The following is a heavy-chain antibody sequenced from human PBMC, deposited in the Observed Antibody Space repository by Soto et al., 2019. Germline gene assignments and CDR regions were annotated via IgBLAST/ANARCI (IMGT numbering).Heavy chain of an antibody. D-gene: IGHD3-10*01. CDR3: AGERRLWFGLYYYYYGMDV. CDR2: IYYSGST. J-gene: IGHJ6*02. V-gene: IGHV4-59*12. Sequence: SETLSLTCTVSGGSISSYYWSWIRQPPGKGLEWIGYIYYSGSTNYNPSLKSRVTISVDTSKNQFSLKLSSVTAADTAVYYCAGERRLWFGLYYYYYGMDVWGQGTTDTVSS. CDR1: GGSISSYY.